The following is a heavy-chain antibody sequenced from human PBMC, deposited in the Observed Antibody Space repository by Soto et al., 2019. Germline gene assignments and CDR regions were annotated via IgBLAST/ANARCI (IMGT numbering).Heavy chain of an antibody. V-gene: IGHV6-1*01. D-gene: IGHD3-9*01. CDR2: TYYRSKWYN. CDR1: GDSVSSNSAA. J-gene: IGHJ5*02. CDR3: ARSSYDILTGYFVNWFDP. Sequence: SQTLSLTCAISGDSVSSNSAAWNWIRQSPSRGLEWLGRTYYRSKWYNDYAVSVKSRITINPDTSKNQFSLQLNSVTPEDTAVYYCARSSYDILTGYFVNWFDPWGQGTLVTVSS.